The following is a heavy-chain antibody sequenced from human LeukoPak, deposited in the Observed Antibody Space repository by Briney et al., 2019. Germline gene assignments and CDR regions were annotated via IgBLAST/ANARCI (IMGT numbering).Heavy chain of an antibody. D-gene: IGHD4-17*01. J-gene: IGHJ4*02. CDR2: ISYDGSDK. V-gene: IGHV3-30*18. Sequence: GGSLRLSCAASGVTFSSYVIHWVRRPPGKGLEWVATISYDGSDKYYADSVKGRFTISRDNSKNTLYLQVNSLRAEDTAVYYCAKGGGGTTVTYFDYWGRGSLVTVSS. CDR3: AKGGGGTTVTYFDY. CDR1: GVTFSSYV.